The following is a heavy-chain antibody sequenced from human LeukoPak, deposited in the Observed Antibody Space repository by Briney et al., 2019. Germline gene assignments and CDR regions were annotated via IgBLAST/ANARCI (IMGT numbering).Heavy chain of an antibody. CDR1: GGSISSGSYY. D-gene: IGHD3-3*01. Sequence: SQTLSLTCTVSGGSISSGSYYWSWIRQPAGKGLEWIVRIYTSGSTNYNPSLKSRVTISVDTYQAQFSLKLTSVTAPDTVVLYCARDDFWSGKAFDYWRQGTLVTVSS. V-gene: IGHV4-61*02. CDR3: ARDDFWSGKAFDY. J-gene: IGHJ4*02. CDR2: IYTSGST.